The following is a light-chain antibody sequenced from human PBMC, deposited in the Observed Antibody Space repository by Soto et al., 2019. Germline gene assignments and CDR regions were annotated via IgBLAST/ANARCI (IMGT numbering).Light chain of an antibody. Sequence: DIVMTQSPDSLAVSLGERATVNCKSSQSVLYNSNNKNYLAWYQQKPGQPPKLLIYWASTRESGVPDRFSGSGSGTDFPPTIHSLQAEDVAVYYCQQHYSSPLTFGGGTKVEIK. CDR1: QSVLYNSNNKNY. CDR3: QQHYSSPLT. J-gene: IGKJ4*01. CDR2: WAS. V-gene: IGKV4-1*01.